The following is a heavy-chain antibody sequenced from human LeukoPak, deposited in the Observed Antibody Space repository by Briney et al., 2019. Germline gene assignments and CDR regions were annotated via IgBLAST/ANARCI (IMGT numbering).Heavy chain of an antibody. J-gene: IGHJ5*02. V-gene: IGHV4-34*01. CDR1: GGSFSGYY. CDR3: ARHPSNYGSWFDP. Sequence: PSETLSLTCAVYGGSFSGYYWSWIRQPPGKGLEWIGEINHSGSTNYNPSLKSRVTISVDTSKNQFSLKLSSVTAADTAVYYCARHPSNYGSWFDPWGQGTLVTVSS. CDR2: INHSGST. D-gene: IGHD4-17*01.